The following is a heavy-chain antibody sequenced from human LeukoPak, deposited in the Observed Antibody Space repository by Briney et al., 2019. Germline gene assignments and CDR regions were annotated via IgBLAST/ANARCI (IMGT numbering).Heavy chain of an antibody. J-gene: IGHJ4*02. V-gene: IGHV3-66*01. Sequence: GGSLRLSCAASGFTVSSNYMSWVRQAPGKGLEWVSVIYSGGSTCYADSVKGRFTISRDNSKNTLYLQMNSLRAEDTAVYYCARVRRLLFDYWGQGTLVTVSS. CDR1: GFTVSSNY. CDR2: IYSGGST. D-gene: IGHD6-25*01. CDR3: ARVRRLLFDY.